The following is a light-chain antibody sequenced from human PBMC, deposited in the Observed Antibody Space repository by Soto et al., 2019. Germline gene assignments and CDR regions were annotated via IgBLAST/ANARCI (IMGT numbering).Light chain of an antibody. J-gene: IGLJ3*02. V-gene: IGLV2-14*03. CDR3: TSHTSSSPLRV. CDR2: DVS. CDR1: SSDVGGYDY. Sequence: QSALTQPASVSGSPGQSITISCTGTSSDVGGYDYVSWYQQHPGQAPKLIIYDVSSRPSGVSHRFSGSKSGNTASLTISGLQAEEEADYCCTSHTSSSPLRVFGGGTKLTVL.